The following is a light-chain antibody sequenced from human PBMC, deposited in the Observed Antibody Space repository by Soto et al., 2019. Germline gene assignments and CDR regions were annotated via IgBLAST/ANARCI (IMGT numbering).Light chain of an antibody. V-gene: IGLV1-40*01. J-gene: IGLJ2*01. Sequence: QSVLTQPPSVSGAPGQRVTISCTGSSSNIGAGYDVHWYQQLPGTAPKLLIYGNSNRPSGVPDRFSGSKSGTSASLAITGLQAEDEADYSCQSYASSLSGLVFGGGTKLTVL. CDR2: GNS. CDR3: QSYASSLSGLV. CDR1: SSNIGAGYD.